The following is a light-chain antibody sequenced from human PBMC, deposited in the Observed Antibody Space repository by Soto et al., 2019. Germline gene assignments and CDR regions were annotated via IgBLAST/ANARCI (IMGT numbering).Light chain of an antibody. Sequence: QSALTQPASVSRSPGQSIAISCTGTSSDVGGYNYVSWYQQHPGKAPKLMIYDVSNRPSGVSNRFSGSKSGNTASLTISGLQAEDEADYYCSSYTSSSLHVFGTGTKVTVL. CDR3: SSYTSSSLHV. CDR1: SSDVGGYNY. CDR2: DVS. J-gene: IGLJ1*01. V-gene: IGLV2-14*03.